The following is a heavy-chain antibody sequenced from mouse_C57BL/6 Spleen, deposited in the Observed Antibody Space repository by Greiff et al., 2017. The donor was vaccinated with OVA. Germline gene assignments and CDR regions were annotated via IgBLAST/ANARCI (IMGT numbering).Heavy chain of an antibody. J-gene: IGHJ4*01. V-gene: IGHV1-64*01. CDR3: ARDYYDYDEAMDY. D-gene: IGHD2-4*01. Sequence: QVQLKESGAELVKPGASVKLSCKASGYTFTSYWMHWVKQRPGQGLEWIGMIHPNSGSTNYNEKFKSKATLTVDKSSSTAYMQLSSLTSEDSAVYYCARDYYDYDEAMDYWGQGTSVTVSS. CDR1: GYTFTSYW. CDR2: IHPNSGST.